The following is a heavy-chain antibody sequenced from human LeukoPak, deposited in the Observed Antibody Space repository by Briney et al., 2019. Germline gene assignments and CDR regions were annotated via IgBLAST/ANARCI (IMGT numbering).Heavy chain of an antibody. D-gene: IGHD5-24*01. CDR1: GYRFTSYW. Sequence: GESLQISCKGSGYRFTSYWIGWVRQMPGKGLEWMGIIYPGDSDTRYSPSFQGQVTISADKSISTAYLQWSSLKASDTAMYYCARHGRDGYNFVDYWGQGTLVTVSS. J-gene: IGHJ4*02. CDR2: IYPGDSDT. CDR3: ARHGRDGYNFVDY. V-gene: IGHV5-51*01.